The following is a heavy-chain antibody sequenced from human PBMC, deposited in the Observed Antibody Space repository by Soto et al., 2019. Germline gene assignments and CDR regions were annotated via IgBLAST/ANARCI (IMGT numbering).Heavy chain of an antibody. J-gene: IGHJ4*02. D-gene: IGHD1-20*01. V-gene: IGHV4-59*08. CDR2: IYYSGST. CDR1: GASISSYY. CDR3: ARRYGSCFDY. Sequence: SETLSLTCTVSGASISSYYWSWIRQPPGKGLEWIGYIYYSGSTNYNPSLKSRVTISVDTSKNQFSLKLSSVTAADTAVYCCARRYGSCFDYWGQGTLVTVSS.